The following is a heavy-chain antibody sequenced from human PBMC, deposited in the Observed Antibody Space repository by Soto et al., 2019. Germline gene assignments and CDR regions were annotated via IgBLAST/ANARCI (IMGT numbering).Heavy chain of an antibody. CDR2: MNPNSGNT. J-gene: IGHJ6*03. D-gene: IGHD2-2*03. CDR3: ARGLDIVVVPAAINYYYYMDV. V-gene: IGHV1-8*01. CDR1: GYTYTRYD. Sequence: ASVKVSCKASGYTYTRYDINWVRQATGQGLEWMGWMNPNSGNTGYAQKFQGRVTMTRNTSISTAYMELSSLRSEDTAVYYCARGLDIVVVPAAINYYYYMDVWGKGTTVTVSS.